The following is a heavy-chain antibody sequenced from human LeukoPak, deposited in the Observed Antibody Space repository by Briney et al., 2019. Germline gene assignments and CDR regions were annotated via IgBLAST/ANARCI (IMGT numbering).Heavy chain of an antibody. J-gene: IGHJ6*03. V-gene: IGHV1-18*01. Sequence: WASVKVSCKASGYTFTSYGISWVRQAPGQGLEWMGWISAYNGNTNYAQKLQGRVTMTTDTSTSTAYMELRSLRSDDTAVYYCARVYVPTYYYYYMDVWGKGTTVTVSS. CDR1: GYTFTSYG. CDR2: ISAYNGNT. CDR3: ARVYVPTYYYYYMDV. D-gene: IGHD2-2*02.